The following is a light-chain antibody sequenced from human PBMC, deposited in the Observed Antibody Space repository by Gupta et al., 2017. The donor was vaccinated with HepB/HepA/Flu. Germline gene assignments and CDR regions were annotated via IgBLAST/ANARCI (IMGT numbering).Light chain of an antibody. CDR3: QHDDSTPLV. Sequence: DIVMTQSPDSLAVSLGERATINCKSSQSVLYSSNNKNYLAWFQQKPGQAPKLLIYWASTRESGVPDRFSGSGSGTDFTLTISSLQAEDVAVYYCQHDDSTPLVFGHGTKVEIK. CDR1: QSVLYSSNNKNY. J-gene: IGKJ3*01. CDR2: WAS. V-gene: IGKV4-1*01.